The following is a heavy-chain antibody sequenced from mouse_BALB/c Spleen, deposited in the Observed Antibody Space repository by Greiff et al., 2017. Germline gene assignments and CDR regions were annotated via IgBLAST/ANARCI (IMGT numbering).Heavy chain of an antibody. CDR3: ASGSRGAWFAY. V-gene: IGHV5-17*02. J-gene: IGHJ3*01. D-gene: IGHD1-1*01. Sequence: EVKLMESGGGLVQPGGSRKLSCAASGFTFSSFGMHWVRQAPEKGLEWVAYISSGSSTIYYADTVKGRFTISRDNPKNTLFLQMTSLRSEDTAMYYCASGSRGAWFAYWGQGTLVTVSA. CDR2: ISSGSSTI. CDR1: GFTFSSFG.